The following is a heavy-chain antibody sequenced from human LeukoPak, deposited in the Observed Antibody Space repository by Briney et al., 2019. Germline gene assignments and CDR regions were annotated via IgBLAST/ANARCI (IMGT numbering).Heavy chain of an antibody. D-gene: IGHD2-2*01. CDR2: ISGSGGST. CDR1: GFTFSSYS. V-gene: IGHV3-23*01. J-gene: IGHJ4*02. CDR3: AKALVPAASGFDY. Sequence: PGGSLRLSCAASGFTFSSYSMNWVRRAPGKGLEWVSAISGSGGSTYYADSVKGRFTISRDNSKNTLHLQMNSLRAEDTAVYYCAKALVPAASGFDYWGQGTLVTVSS.